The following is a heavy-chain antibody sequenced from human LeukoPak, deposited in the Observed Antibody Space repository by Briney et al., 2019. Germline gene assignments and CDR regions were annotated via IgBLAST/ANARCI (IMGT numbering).Heavy chain of an antibody. CDR2: IIPILGIA. CDR1: GYTFTSYY. D-gene: IGHD2-8*01. Sequence: SVKVSCKASGYTFTSYYMHWVRQAPGQGLEWMGRIIPILGIANYAQKFQGRVTITADKSTSTAYMELSSLRSEDTAVYYCARGNNGGLDYWGQGTLVTVSS. CDR3: ARGNNGGLDY. J-gene: IGHJ4*02. V-gene: IGHV1-69*04.